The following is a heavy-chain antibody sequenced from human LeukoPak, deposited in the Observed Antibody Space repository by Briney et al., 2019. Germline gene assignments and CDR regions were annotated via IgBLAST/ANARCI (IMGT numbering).Heavy chain of an antibody. CDR1: GGSISSYY. CDR2: IYYSGST. CDR3: ARGGNGSGSYSLDAFDI. V-gene: IGHV4-59*01. D-gene: IGHD3-10*01. J-gene: IGHJ3*02. Sequence: SETLSLTCTVSGGSISSYYWSWIRQPPGKGLEWIGYIYYSGSTNYNPSLKSRVTISVDTSKNQFSLKLSSVPAADTAVYYCARGGNGSGSYSLDAFDIWGQGTMVTVSS.